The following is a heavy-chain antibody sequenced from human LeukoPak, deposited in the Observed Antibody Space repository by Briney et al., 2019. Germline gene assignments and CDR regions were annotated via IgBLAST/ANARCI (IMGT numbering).Heavy chain of an antibody. V-gene: IGHV3-23*01. J-gene: IGHJ6*03. CDR3: AKAHLPDYYYMDV. Sequence: PGRSLRLSCAASGFTFSAYVMSWVRQAPGKGLEWVSSISGSGDITYYADSVKGRFTISRDNSRNTLHLQMNSLRAEDTALYYCAKAHLPDYYYMDVWGKGTTVTVSS. CDR1: GFTFSAYV. CDR2: ISGSGDIT.